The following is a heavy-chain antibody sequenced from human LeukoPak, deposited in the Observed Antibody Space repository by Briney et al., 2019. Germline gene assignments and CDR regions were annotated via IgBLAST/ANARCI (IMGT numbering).Heavy chain of an antibody. CDR1: GFPFGTYW. V-gene: IGHV3-7*01. CDR3: SREFHP. J-gene: IGHJ5*02. CDR2: IKHDGREE. Sequence: GGSLRLSCEGSGFPFGTYWMAWVRQAPGKGVEWVASIKHDGREEHYVDSIKGRFTISRDNGKNSVYLQMNNLRVEDTAMYYCSREFHPWGQGTLVIVSS.